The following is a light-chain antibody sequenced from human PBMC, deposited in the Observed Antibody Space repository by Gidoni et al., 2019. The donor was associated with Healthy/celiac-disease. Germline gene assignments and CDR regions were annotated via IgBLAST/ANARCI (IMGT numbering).Light chain of an antibody. Sequence: EIVLTQSPGTLSLSPGERATLSCRASQSVSSSYLAWYQQKPGQAPRLLIYGASSRATGIPDRFSSSGSGTDFTLTINRLEPEDCAVYYCQQYGSSPPLTFGGGTKVEIK. CDR3: QQYGSSPPLT. CDR2: GAS. J-gene: IGKJ4*01. CDR1: QSVSSSY. V-gene: IGKV3-20*01.